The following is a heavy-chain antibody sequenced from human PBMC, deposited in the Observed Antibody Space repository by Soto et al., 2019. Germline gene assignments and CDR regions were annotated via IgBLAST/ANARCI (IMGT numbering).Heavy chain of an antibody. CDR3: QVDIVANVSY. D-gene: IGHD5-12*01. J-gene: IGHJ4*02. V-gene: IGHV3-30*03. CDR1: GFTFSSYG. CDR2: ISYDGSNK. Sequence: PGGSLRLSCAASGFTFSSYGMHWVRQAPGKGLEWVAVISYDGSNKYYADSVKGRFTISRDNSKNTLYLQMNSLRAEDTAVYYCQVDIVANVSYWGQGTLVTVSS.